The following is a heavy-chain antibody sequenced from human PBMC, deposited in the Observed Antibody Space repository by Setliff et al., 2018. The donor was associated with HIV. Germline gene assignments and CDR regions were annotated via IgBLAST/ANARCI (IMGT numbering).Heavy chain of an antibody. Sequence: SETLSLICSVSRGSISSGSYYWSWIRQPAGKGLEWIGRIYTSGSTNYNPSLKSRVTISVDMSKKQSSLELSSVTAADTAVYYCTTTNYYEISGYYYYYMDVWGKGTTVTVSS. CDR1: RGSISSGSYY. CDR3: TTTNYYEISGYYYYYMDV. CDR2: IYTSGST. D-gene: IGHD3-22*01. J-gene: IGHJ6*03. V-gene: IGHV4-61*02.